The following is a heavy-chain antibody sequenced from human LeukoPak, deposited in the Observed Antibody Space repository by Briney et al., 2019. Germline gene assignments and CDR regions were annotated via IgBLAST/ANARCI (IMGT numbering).Heavy chain of an antibody. D-gene: IGHD2/OR15-2a*01. CDR3: ARGPGVIPVHYMDV. J-gene: IGHJ6*03. CDR2: ISTGGTT. CDR1: GGSFSGYY. V-gene: IGHV3-53*01. Sequence: PSETLSLTCAVYGGSFSGYYWSWIRQPPGKGLERVSAISTGGTTYYSDSVKGRFAISRDNSENTVFLQMNSLRADDTATYYCARGPGVIPVHYMDVWGRGTTVTVSS.